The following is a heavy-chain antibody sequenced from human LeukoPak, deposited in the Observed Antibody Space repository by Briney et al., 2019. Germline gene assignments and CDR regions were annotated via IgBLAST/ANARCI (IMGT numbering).Heavy chain of an antibody. J-gene: IGHJ6*03. CDR3: ARGYYGSGSHCCHMDV. V-gene: IGHV4-34*01. D-gene: IGHD3-10*01. CDR2: INHSGST. Sequence: SETLSLTCAVYVGSFSGYYWSWIRQPPGKGLEWIGEINHSGSTNYNSSLKSRVTISVDTSKNQFSLKLSSVTAADTAVYYCARGYYGSGSHCCHMDVWGKGTRLTVS. CDR1: VGSFSGYY.